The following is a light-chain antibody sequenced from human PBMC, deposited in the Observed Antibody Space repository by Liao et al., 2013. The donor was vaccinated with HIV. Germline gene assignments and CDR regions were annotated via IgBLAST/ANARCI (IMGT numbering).Light chain of an antibody. CDR3: LAWDLSTEV. V-gene: IGLV3-1*01. CDR1: KLGDRY. Sequence: SYELTQSPSVSVPPGQTATITCSGDKLGDRYTCWYQQKPGQSPLLVIYQDTYRPSGIPERFSGSNPGNTTTLTISRIEAGDEADYYCLAWDLSTEVFGTGTWVTVL. J-gene: IGLJ1*01. CDR2: QDT.